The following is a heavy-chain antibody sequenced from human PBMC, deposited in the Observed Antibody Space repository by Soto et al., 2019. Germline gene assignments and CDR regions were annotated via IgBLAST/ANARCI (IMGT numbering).Heavy chain of an antibody. J-gene: IGHJ4*02. D-gene: IGHD2-15*01. V-gene: IGHV1-18*01. Sequence: QVQLVQSGAEVKKPGASVKVSCKASGYTFTNFGISWVRQAPGQGLEWMGWISAYNGNTNYAQKFQGRVTMTTDTSTSTAYMEVRSLRFDATAAEYCARWRTPIDYWGQGTLVTVSS. CDR2: ISAYNGNT. CDR1: GYTFTNFG. CDR3: ARWRTPIDY.